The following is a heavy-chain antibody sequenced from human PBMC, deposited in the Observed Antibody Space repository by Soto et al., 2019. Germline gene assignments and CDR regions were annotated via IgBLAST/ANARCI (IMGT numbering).Heavy chain of an antibody. J-gene: IGHJ4*02. Sequence: GGSLRLSCAASGFTFINYAMSWARQAPGKGLEWVSTISGSGDGTYYADSVKGRFTISRDNSQNTLYLQMNSLRAEDTAVYYCAKSIPYCSGGSCYLHDFDYWGQGTLVTVSS. CDR2: ISGSGDGT. CDR1: GFTFINYA. CDR3: AKSIPYCSGGSCYLHDFDY. V-gene: IGHV3-23*01. D-gene: IGHD2-15*01.